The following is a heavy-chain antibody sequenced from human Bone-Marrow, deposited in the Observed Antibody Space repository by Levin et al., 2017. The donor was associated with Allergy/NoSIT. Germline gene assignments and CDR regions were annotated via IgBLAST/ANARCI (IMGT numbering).Heavy chain of an antibody. J-gene: IGHJ4*02. Sequence: GSLRLSCAVSGYSISSGYYWGWIRQPPGKGLEWIGSIYHSGNTYYNPSLKSRVTISVDTSRNQFSLKLSSVTAADTAVYYCATYDSSGYPFDYWGQGTLVTVSS. D-gene: IGHD3-22*01. CDR3: ATYDSSGYPFDY. CDR2: IYHSGNT. CDR1: GYSISSGYY. V-gene: IGHV4-38-2*01.